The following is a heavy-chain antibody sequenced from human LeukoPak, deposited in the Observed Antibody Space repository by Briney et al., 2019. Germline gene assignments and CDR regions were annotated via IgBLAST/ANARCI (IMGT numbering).Heavy chain of an antibody. CDR2: IYYSGST. CDR3: ARDFLGFGESNYYYYMDV. D-gene: IGHD3-10*01. CDR1: GGSISSYY. J-gene: IGHJ6*03. V-gene: IGHV4-59*01. Sequence: SETLSLTCTVSGGSISSYYWSWIRQPPAKGLEWIGYIYYSGSTNYNPSLKSRVTISVDTSKNQFSLKLSSVTAADTAVYYCARDFLGFGESNYYYYMDVWGKGTTVTVSS.